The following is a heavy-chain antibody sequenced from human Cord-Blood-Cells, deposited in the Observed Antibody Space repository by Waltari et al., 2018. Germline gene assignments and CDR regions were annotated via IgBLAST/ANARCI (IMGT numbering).Heavy chain of an antibody. Sequence: QVQLQQWGAGLLMPSETLSLTCAVYGGSFSGYYWSWIRQPPGKGLEWIGEINHSGSTNYNPSLKSRVTISVDTSKNQFSLKLSSVTAADTAVYYCATGSSWPKKGFDYWGQGTLVTVSS. CDR1: GGSFSGYY. D-gene: IGHD6-13*01. CDR3: ATGSSWPKKGFDY. CDR2: INHSGST. J-gene: IGHJ4*02. V-gene: IGHV4-34*01.